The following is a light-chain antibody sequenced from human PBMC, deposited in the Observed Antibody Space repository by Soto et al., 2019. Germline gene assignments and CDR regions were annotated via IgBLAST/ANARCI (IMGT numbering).Light chain of an antibody. Sequence: ILLTQSPGTLSLSPGQRATLSCRASQSVSSSYLAWYQQRPGQPPRLLIYGASNRATGIPDRFSGSGSGTDFTLTITRLEPEDFAVYYCQQFGGSPRLTFGGGTKVEI. CDR1: QSVSSSY. J-gene: IGKJ4*01. V-gene: IGKV3-20*01. CDR3: QQFGGSPRLT. CDR2: GAS.